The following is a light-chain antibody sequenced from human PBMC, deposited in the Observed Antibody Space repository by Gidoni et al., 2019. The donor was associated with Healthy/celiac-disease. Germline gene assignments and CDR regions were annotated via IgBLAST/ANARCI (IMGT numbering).Light chain of an antibody. CDR2: WAS. CDR3: QKYYSTPWT. V-gene: IGKV4-1*01. CDR1: LSVLYSSNNKNY. J-gene: IGKJ1*01. Sequence: DIVMTQSPDSLAVSLGERATINCKSSLSVLYSSNNKNYLAWYQQKPGQPPKLLIYWASTRESGVPDRFRGSGSGTDFTLTISSLQAEDVAVYYCQKYYSTPWTFGQGTKVEIK.